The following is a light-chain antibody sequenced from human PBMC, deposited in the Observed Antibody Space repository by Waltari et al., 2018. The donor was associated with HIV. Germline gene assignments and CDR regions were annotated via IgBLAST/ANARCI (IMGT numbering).Light chain of an antibody. CDR3: ATWDDSLNGVV. CDR2: SNN. J-gene: IGLJ2*01. Sequence: QSVLTQPPSASGTPGQRVTIACSGSSSNIGSNTVNWYQQLPGTAPKVLIYSNNQRPSGVPDRFAGSESGTSASLAISGLQSEDEAAYYCATWDDSLNGVVFGGGTTLTGL. V-gene: IGLV1-44*01. CDR1: SSNIGSNT.